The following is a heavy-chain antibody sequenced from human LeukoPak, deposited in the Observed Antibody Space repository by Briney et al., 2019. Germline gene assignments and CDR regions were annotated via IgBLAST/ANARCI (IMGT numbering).Heavy chain of an antibody. V-gene: IGHV3-23*01. J-gene: IGHJ3*01. CDR3: VRDGAFADNWVAFDV. CDR2: IYPGDTAVTT. D-gene: IGHD1-1*01. Sequence: PGGSLRLSCAASGFTFSSYAMSWVRQAPGKGLEWVSLIYPGDTAVTTYYADSVKGRFTISRDNSKNTLFLQMNILRAEDTAVYYCVRDGAFADNWVAFDVWGQGTMVTVSS. CDR1: GFTFSSYA.